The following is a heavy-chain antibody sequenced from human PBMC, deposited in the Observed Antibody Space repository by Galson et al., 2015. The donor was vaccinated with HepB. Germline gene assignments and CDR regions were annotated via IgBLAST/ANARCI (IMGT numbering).Heavy chain of an antibody. J-gene: IGHJ4*02. CDR3: ARVGEPGWSGWGSFYFDY. Sequence: TCTVSGDSIISYYWSWIRQPPGKGLEWIGYVFYSGNTNSNPSLKSRVTMSVDTSKNQFSLKLTSVTAADTAVYYCARVGEPGWSGWGSFYFDYWGQGILVTVSS. D-gene: IGHD2-15*01. V-gene: IGHV4-59*12. CDR2: VFYSGNT. CDR1: GDSIISYY.